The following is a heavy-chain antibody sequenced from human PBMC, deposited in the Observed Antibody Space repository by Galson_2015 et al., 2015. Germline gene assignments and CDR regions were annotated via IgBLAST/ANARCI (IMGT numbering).Heavy chain of an antibody. D-gene: IGHD2-2*01. V-gene: IGHV1-69*13. CDR2: IIPIFGTA. CDR3: ARDKKGCSSTSCYGYYYYYYYMDV. Sequence: SVKVSCKASGGTFSSYAISWVRQAPGQGLEWMGGIIPIFGTANYAQKFQGRVTITADESTSTAYMELSSLRSEDTAVYYCARDKKGCSSTSCYGYYYYYYYMDVWGKGTTVTVSS. J-gene: IGHJ6*03. CDR1: GGTFSSYA.